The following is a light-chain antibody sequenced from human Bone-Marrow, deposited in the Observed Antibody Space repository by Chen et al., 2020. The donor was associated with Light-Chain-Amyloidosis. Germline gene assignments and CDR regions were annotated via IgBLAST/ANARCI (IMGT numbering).Light chain of an antibody. J-gene: IGKJ1*01. CDR3: QQYGTSPET. V-gene: IGKV3-20*01. Sequence: EIAFTQSPDILPLSPGEKATFSCRASRSVSSSLAWYQHKPGQPPRLLIYDSSTRATGISARFSGSGSGTDFTLTISRLEPEDFALYFCQQYGTSPETFGQGTKVEIK. CDR2: DSS. CDR1: RSVSSS.